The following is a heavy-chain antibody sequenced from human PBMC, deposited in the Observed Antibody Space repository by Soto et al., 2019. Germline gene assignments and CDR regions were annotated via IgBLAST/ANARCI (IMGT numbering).Heavy chain of an antibody. V-gene: IGHV1-2*02. CDR3: GRGRSGQIVVFY. Sequence: ASWTVSCKASVYPCPAHYIHWVRQAPEQGPEWMGEIGPESGATRYAQKFQGRVTMTRDTSITTVYMELKNLSPDDTAVYYCGRGRSGQIVVFYWGQGTPVTVSS. J-gene: IGHJ4*02. CDR1: VYPCPAHY. CDR2: IGPESGAT. D-gene: IGHD1-26*01.